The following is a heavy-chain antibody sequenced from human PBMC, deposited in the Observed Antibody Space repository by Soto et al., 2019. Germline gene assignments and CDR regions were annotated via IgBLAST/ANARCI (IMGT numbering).Heavy chain of an antibody. J-gene: IGHJ4*02. CDR2: FNGGNGNI. CDR3: ARGNVRGGCLDY. CDR1: GYTFSTYA. Sequence: QVQLVQSGAEERKPGASVKVSCKASGYTFSTYAMHWVRRAPGQSLEWMGWFNGGNGNIKYSQKFEGRVTITTDTAASTAYMELNMLRSEDTAVYYCARGNVRGGCLDYCGQGTLVSVYS. D-gene: IGHD3-10*01. V-gene: IGHV1-3*05.